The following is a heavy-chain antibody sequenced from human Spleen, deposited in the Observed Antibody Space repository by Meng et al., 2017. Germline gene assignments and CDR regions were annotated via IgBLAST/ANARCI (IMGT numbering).Heavy chain of an antibody. CDR1: GYSFTSYW. CDR2: VYPGDSDI. J-gene: IGHJ4*02. V-gene: IGHV5-51*01. Sequence: KVSCKGSGYSFTSYWIGWVRQMPGKGLEWMGIVYPGDSDIRYNPSFQGQVTISADESISTAYLQWNSLKASDTAMYYCARYLTAASSIAEYLDYWGQGTLVTVSS. CDR3: ARYLTAASSIAEYLDY. D-gene: IGHD2-2*01.